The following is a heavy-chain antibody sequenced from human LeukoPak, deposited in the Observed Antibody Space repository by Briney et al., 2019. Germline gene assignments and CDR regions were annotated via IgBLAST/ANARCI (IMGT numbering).Heavy chain of an antibody. D-gene: IGHD3-10*01. CDR3: ARQDGMIRGDGMDV. Sequence: GESLKISCKGAGYSFTSYWITWVRQVPGKGLEWMGRIDPSDSYTNYSPSFQGHVTISADKSISTAYLQWSSLKASDTAMYYCARQDGMIRGDGMDVWGQGTTVTVSS. J-gene: IGHJ6*02. CDR1: GYSFTSYW. CDR2: IDPSDSYT. V-gene: IGHV5-10-1*01.